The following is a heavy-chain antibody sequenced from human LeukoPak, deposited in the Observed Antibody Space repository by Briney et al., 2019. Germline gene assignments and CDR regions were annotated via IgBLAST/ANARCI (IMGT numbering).Heavy chain of an antibody. D-gene: IGHD3-10*01. CDR1: GGSFSGYY. V-gene: IGHV4-34*01. CDR2: INHSGST. J-gene: IGHJ4*02. CDR3: ATDYYGSGSDDY. Sequence: SETLSLTCAVYGGSFSGYYWSWIRQPPGKGLEWIGEINHSGSTNYNPSPKSRVTTSVDTTKNQFSLKLSSVTAADTAVYYCATDYYGSGSDDYWGQGTLVTVSS.